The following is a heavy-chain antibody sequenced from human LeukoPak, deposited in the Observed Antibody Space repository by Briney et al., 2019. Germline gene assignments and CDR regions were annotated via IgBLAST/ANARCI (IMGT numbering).Heavy chain of an antibody. Sequence: GASVKVSFTASGYTFTNYGISWVRQAPGQGLEWMGWISTYNGDTKYAENLQGRVTMTTDTSTSTANMEVRSLRSDDTAVYYCAREGGWAYSDYGGIHYWGQGTLVTVSS. D-gene: IGHD4-23*01. V-gene: IGHV1-18*01. CDR3: AREGGWAYSDYGGIHY. CDR1: GYTFTNYG. J-gene: IGHJ4*02. CDR2: ISTYNGDT.